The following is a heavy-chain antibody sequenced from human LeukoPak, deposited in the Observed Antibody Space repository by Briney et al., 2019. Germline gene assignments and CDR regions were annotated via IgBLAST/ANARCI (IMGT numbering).Heavy chain of an antibody. CDR1: GGSFRSYY. CDR3: ARVYNVDV. Sequence: SETLSLTCTVSGGSFRSYYWSWIRQPPGKGLEWIGYIYYSGSTNYKPSLKSRVTISVDTSKNQFSLKVTSVTAADTAVYYCARVYNVDVWGKGTTVTVSS. CDR2: IYYSGST. V-gene: IGHV4-59*12. D-gene: IGHD1-14*01. J-gene: IGHJ6*04.